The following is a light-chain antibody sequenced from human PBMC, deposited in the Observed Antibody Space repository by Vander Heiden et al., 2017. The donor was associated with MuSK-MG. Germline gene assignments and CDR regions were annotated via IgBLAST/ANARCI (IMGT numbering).Light chain of an antibody. CDR3: QQYNSFSMT. CDR1: QSINTC. J-gene: IGKJ1*01. V-gene: IGKV1-5*03. Sequence: DIQMTQSPSTLSASVGDEVTITCRASQSINTCLAWYQQKPGKAPKLLIYKASSLESGVPSRFSGSGSGTDFTLTINGLQPDDFSTYYCQQYNSFSMTFGQGTNVEIK. CDR2: KAS.